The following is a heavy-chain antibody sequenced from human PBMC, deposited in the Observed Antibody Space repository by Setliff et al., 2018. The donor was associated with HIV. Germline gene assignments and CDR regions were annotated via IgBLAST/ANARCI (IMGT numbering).Heavy chain of an antibody. J-gene: IGHJ6*02. Sequence: ASVKVSCKASGYTFTSYDISGVRQAPGQGLEWMGWISAYNGNTNYAQKLQGRVTMTTDTSTSTAYMELRSLRSDDTAVYYCAREIGDYYDSSGYYPPTDYYYGIDVWGQVTTVTVSS. D-gene: IGHD3-22*01. CDR2: ISAYNGNT. CDR3: AREIGDYYDSSGYYPPTDYYYGIDV. CDR1: GYTFTSYD. V-gene: IGHV1-18*01.